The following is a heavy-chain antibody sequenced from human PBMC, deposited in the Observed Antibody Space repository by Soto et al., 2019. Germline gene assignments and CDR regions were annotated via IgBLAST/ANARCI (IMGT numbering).Heavy chain of an antibody. J-gene: IGHJ5*01. D-gene: IGHD6-6*01. V-gene: IGHV3-49*04. Sequence: SLRLSCTASGFTFGDYAMSWVRQAPGKGLEWVGFIRSKAYGGTTEYAASVKGRFTISRDDSKSIAYLQMNSLKTEDTAVYYCTRDRLLIAARFNWFDSWGQGTLVTVSS. CDR3: TRDRLLIAARFNWFDS. CDR1: GFTFGDYA. CDR2: IRSKAYGGTT.